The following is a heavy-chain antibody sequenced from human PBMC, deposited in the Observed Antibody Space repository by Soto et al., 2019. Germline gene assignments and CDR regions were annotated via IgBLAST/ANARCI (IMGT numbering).Heavy chain of an antibody. J-gene: IGHJ4*02. CDR1: GDSVSSNSAA. CDR2: TYYRSKWYN. CDR3: ATWRYDY. D-gene: IGHD3-16*01. Sequence: QVQLQQSGPGLVKPSQSLSLTCAISGDSVSSNSAAWNWIRQSPSRVLEWLGRTYYRSKWYNEYAASVKSRITIDADTSKNQFSLQVNSVTPEDTAVYYCATWRYDYWGQGTLVTVSS. V-gene: IGHV6-1*01.